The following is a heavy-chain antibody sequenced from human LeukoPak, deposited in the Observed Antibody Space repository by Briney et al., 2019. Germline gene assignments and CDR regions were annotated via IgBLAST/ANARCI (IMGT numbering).Heavy chain of an antibody. D-gene: IGHD3-22*01. J-gene: IGHJ4*02. CDR1: GFTFSSFT. Sequence: KPGGSLRLSCAASGFTFSSFTMNWVRQAPGKGLEWVSSISSSSSYIYSADSVKGRFTISRDNARNSLYLRMNSLRAEDTAVYYCARDSSGYYYPDWGQGTLVTVSS. CDR2: ISSSSSYI. CDR3: ARDSSGYYYPD. V-gene: IGHV3-21*01.